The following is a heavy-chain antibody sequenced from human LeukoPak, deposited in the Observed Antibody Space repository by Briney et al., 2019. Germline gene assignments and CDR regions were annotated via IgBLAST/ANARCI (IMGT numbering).Heavy chain of an antibody. V-gene: IGHV1-24*01. J-gene: IGHJ6*02. CDR2: FDPEDGET. D-gene: IGHD3-10*01. Sequence: ASVKVSCKVSGYTLTELSMHWVRQAPGKGPEWMGGFDPEDGETIYAQKFRGRVTMTEDTSTDTAYMELSSLRSEDTAVYYCATDRLKNYYGSGSYLGYYYYGMDVWGQGTTVTVSS. CDR3: ATDRLKNYYGSGSYLGYYYYGMDV. CDR1: GYTLTELS.